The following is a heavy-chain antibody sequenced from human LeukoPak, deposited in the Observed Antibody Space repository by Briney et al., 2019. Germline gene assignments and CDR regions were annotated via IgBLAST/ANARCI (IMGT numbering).Heavy chain of an antibody. J-gene: IGHJ4*02. CDR3: ARDYDDSSRCFGY. CDR2: ISAYSGHT. CDR1: GYTFTTYG. D-gene: IGHD3-9*01. V-gene: IGHV1-18*01. Sequence: GASVTVSCKASGYTFTTYGINWVRQAPGQGLEWMGWISAYSGHTNYVQKFQGRVTMTTDTSTTTAYLEMRSLRSDDTAVYYCARDYDDSSRCFGYWGQGTLVTVSS.